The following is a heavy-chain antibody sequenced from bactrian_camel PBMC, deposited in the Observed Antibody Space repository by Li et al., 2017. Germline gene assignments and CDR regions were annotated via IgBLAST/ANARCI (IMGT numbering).Heavy chain of an antibody. J-gene: IGHJ4*01. CDR2: ISSDGTT. CDR1: GSIFSMCA. D-gene: IGHD2*01. Sequence: QLVESGGGSVQAGGSLKLSCVVSGSIFSMCAMGWYRQAPGKQPLERELIASISSDGTTTYTDSVKGRVTISRDNANNTVNLMMNSLKVEDTAMYYCAANFGSYCSGPYLARRANFEGQGTQVTVS. V-gene: IGHV3S53*01.